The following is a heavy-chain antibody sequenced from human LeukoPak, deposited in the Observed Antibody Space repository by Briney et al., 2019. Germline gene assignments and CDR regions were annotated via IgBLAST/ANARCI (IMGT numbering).Heavy chain of an antibody. CDR1: GFTFSTYV. CDR2: IWYDGSNQ. D-gene: IGHD5-12*01. CDR3: ARDHGYSGYDYYFDY. V-gene: IGHV3-33*01. J-gene: IGHJ4*02. Sequence: PGGSLRLSCAASGFTFSTYVMHWVRQAPGKGLEWVAVIWYDGSNQNYADSVKDRFTISRDNSKNTLYLQMNSLRAEDTAVYYCARDHGYSGYDYYFDYWGQGTLVTVSS.